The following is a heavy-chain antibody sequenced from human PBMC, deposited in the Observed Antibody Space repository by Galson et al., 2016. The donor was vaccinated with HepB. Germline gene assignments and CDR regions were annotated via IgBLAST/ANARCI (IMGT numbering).Heavy chain of an antibody. J-gene: IGHJ6*02. CDR3: ARVLFGSGSYWCLDV. Sequence: SLRLSCAASGFSVNTYAVNWVRQAPGKGLEWVAVLSTNGLSQHYSDSVKGRFTISKDNSKNTLYLQMNSLRAEDTAVYFCARVLFGSGSYWCLDVWGQGTTVTVSS. CDR2: LSTNGLSQ. CDR1: GFSVNTYA. D-gene: IGHD3-10*01. V-gene: IGHV3-30-3*01.